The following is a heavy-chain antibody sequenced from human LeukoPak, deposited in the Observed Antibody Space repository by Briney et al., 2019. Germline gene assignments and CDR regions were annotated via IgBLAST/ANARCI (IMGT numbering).Heavy chain of an antibody. CDR3: ARAKCSSTSCYKFDP. CDR2: IYTSGST. J-gene: IGHJ5*02. V-gene: IGHV4-4*07. CDR1: GGSISSYY. Sequence: SETLSLTCTVSGGSISSYYWSWIRQPAGKGLEWIGRIYTSGSTNYNPSLKSRVTMSVDTSKNQFSLKLSSVTAADTAVYYCARAKCSSTSCYKFDPWGKGTLVTVSS. D-gene: IGHD2-2*02.